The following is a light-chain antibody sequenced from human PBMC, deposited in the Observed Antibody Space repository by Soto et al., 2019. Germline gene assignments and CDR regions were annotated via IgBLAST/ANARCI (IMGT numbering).Light chain of an antibody. CDR2: GAS. J-gene: IGKJ5*01. CDR3: QQYNNWPPIT. V-gene: IGKV3D-15*01. Sequence: EIVMTQSPATLSVSPGERATLSCRASQSVSNNYLAWYQQKPGQAPRLLIYGASNRATGIPDRFSGSGSGTDFTLTISRLEPEDFAVYYCQQYNNWPPITFGQGTRLEIK. CDR1: QSVSNN.